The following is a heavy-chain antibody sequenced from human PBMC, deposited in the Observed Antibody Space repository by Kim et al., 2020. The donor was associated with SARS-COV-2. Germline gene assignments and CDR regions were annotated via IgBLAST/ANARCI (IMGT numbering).Heavy chain of an antibody. J-gene: IGHJ4*02. V-gene: IGHV4-34*01. CDR2: INHSGST. CDR3: ARGRGIAVAGTGDY. Sequence: SETLSLTCAVYGGSFSGYYWSWIRQPPGKGLEWIGEINHSGSTNYNPSLKSRVTISVDTSKNQFSLKLSSVTAADTAVYYCARGRGIAVAGTGDYWGQGTLVTVSS. D-gene: IGHD6-19*01. CDR1: GGSFSGYY.